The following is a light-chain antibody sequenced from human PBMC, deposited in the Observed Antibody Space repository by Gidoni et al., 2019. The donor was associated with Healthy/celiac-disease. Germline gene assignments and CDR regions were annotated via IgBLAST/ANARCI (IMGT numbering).Light chain of an antibody. Sequence: PGERATLSCRASQSVSNYLAWYQQKGGQAPRLLIYDTSLRATGIPTRFSGSGSGTDFTLTISSLEPEDFGIYYCQQRASWPPTFXQXTRVDIK. V-gene: IGKV3-11*01. CDR1: QSVSNY. CDR3: QQRASWPPT. J-gene: IGKJ1*01. CDR2: DTS.